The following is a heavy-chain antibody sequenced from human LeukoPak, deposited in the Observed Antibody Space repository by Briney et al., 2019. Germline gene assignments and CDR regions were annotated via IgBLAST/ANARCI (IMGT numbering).Heavy chain of an antibody. Sequence: PGRSLRLSCAASGFTFSAHTMNSVRLAPGRGLEWVSYIGSTGITIYYAQSVEGRFTISRDNGKNSLYLQMTSLRVEDTAVYYCARGPLYEITGSYGLWGQGTLVTVSS. J-gene: IGHJ4*02. V-gene: IGHV3-48*01. CDR3: ARGPLYEITGSYGL. CDR2: IGSTGITI. D-gene: IGHD3-9*01. CDR1: GFTFSAHT.